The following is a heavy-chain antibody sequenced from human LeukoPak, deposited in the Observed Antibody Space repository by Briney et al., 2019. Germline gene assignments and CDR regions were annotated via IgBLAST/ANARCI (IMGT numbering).Heavy chain of an antibody. Sequence: ASVKVSCKASGYTLTGYYMHWVRHAPGQGLEWMGWINPNSGGTNYAQKFQGRVTMTRDTSISTAYMELSRLRSDDTAVYYCARDLGQLGVEHYFDYWGQGTLVAVSS. V-gene: IGHV1-2*02. D-gene: IGHD6-6*01. J-gene: IGHJ4*02. CDR2: INPNSGGT. CDR1: GYTLTGYY. CDR3: ARDLGQLGVEHYFDY.